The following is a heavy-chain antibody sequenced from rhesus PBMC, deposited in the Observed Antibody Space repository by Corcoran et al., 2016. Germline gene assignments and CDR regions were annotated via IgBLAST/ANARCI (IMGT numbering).Heavy chain of an antibody. Sequence: QVQLQESGPGLVKPSETLSLTCAVSGGSFSRYWWTWSRQPHGEGLEWSGEINGNSVSTNYNPSLKRRVTISKDASKNQFSLKLSSVTAADTAVYYCARVARRSWNDSFDYWGQGVLVTVSS. CDR2: INGNSVST. J-gene: IGHJ4*01. CDR3: ARVARRSWNDSFDY. CDR1: GGSFSRYW. V-gene: IGHV4-80*01. D-gene: IGHD1-14*01.